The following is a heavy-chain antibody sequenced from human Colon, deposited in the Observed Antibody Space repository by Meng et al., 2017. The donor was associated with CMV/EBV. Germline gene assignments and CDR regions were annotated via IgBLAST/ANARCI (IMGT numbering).Heavy chain of an antibody. Sequence: GESLKISCSASGFPFSDYYMSWIRQAPGEGLEWVSYISSSGSTIYYADSVKGRFTISRDNAKNSLYLQMNSLRADDTAVYYCAREEWVTSTGGMDVWGQGTTVTVSS. V-gene: IGHV3-11*01. D-gene: IGHD1-26*01. CDR2: ISSSGSTI. J-gene: IGHJ6*02. CDR1: GFPFSDYY. CDR3: AREEWVTSTGGMDV.